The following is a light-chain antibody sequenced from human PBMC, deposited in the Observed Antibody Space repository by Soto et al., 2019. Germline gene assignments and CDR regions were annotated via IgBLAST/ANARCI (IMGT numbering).Light chain of an antibody. CDR1: QSVSSSS. CDR2: GAS. Sequence: EIVLMQSPGTLSLSPGERVTLSCRASQSVSSSSLAWYQQRPGQAPRLLISGASSRATGIPDRFSGSGSGTDFTLTISRLEPEDFAVYYCQQYGNSPLTFGGGTKVEIK. J-gene: IGKJ4*01. CDR3: QQYGNSPLT. V-gene: IGKV3-20*01.